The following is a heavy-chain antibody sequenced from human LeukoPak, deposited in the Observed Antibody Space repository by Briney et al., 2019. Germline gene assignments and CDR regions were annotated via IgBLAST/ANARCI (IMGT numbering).Heavy chain of an antibody. CDR1: GYSFTSYW. Sequence: GESLKISCKGSGYSFTSYWIGWVRQMPGKGLEWMGIIYPGDSDTRYSPSFQGQVTISADKAISTAYLQWSSLKASDTAMYYCARHRKTKYDILTGYSYPWNGMDVWGQGTTVTVSS. CDR2: IYPGDSDT. J-gene: IGHJ6*02. CDR3: ARHRKTKYDILTGYSYPWNGMDV. V-gene: IGHV5-51*01. D-gene: IGHD3-9*01.